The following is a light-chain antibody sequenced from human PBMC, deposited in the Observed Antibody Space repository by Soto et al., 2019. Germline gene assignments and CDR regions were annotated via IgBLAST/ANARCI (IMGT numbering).Light chain of an antibody. J-gene: IGKJ3*01. CDR3: QQYYNWPIT. CDR1: QSVTNK. CDR2: GAS. Sequence: EIVMTQSPATLSVSPGERATLSCRASQSVTNKLAWYQQKPGQAPSLLIYGASTRATGLPARFSGSGSGTDFTLTITNLQNQDFAVYYRQQYYNWPITFGPGTHVDIK. V-gene: IGKV3-15*01.